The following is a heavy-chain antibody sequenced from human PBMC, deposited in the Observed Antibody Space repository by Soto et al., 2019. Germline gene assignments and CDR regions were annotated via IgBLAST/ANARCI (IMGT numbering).Heavy chain of an antibody. CDR3: TRAPASSWHTFDY. CDR1: GFTVNSNY. J-gene: IGHJ4*02. D-gene: IGHD6-13*01. V-gene: IGHV3-30-3*01. Sequence: GGSLRLSCAASGFTVNSNYMSWVRQAPGKGLEWVARISSDGSNKYYADSVKGRFTISRDNSKNTLYLQMNSLRGEDTAVYYCTRAPASSWHTFDYWGQG. CDR2: ISSDGSNK.